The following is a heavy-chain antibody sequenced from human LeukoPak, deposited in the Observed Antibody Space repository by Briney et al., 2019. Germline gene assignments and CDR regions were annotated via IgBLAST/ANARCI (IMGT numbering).Heavy chain of an antibody. CDR1: GGSISSSSYY. J-gene: IGHJ4*02. CDR3: ARDSIVVRGVFDY. Sequence: SETLSLTCTVSGGSISSSSYYWGWIRQPPGKGLEWIGEINHSGSTNYNPSLKSRVTISVDTSKNQFSLKLSSVTAADTAVYYCARDSIVVRGVFDYWGQGTLVTVSS. CDR2: INHSGST. V-gene: IGHV4-39*07. D-gene: IGHD3-10*01.